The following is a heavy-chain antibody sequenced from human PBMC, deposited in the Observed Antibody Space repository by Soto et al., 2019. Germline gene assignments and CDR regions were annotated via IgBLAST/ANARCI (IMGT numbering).Heavy chain of an antibody. CDR3: AMVVPASRWFDP. V-gene: IGHV4-59*01. D-gene: IGHD2-2*01. CDR2: IYYSGST. Sequence: TLSLTCTVSGGSISSYYWSWIRQPPGKGLEWIGYIYYSGSTNYNTSLKSRVTISVDTSKNQFSLKLSSVTAADTAVYYCAMVVPASRWFDPWGQGTLVTVSS. CDR1: GGSISSYY. J-gene: IGHJ5*02.